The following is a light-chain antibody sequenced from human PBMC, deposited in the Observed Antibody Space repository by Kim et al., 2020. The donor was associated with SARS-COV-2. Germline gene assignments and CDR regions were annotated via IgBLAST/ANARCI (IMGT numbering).Light chain of an antibody. J-gene: IGLJ1*01. V-gene: IGLV1-44*01. CDR2: SNN. Sequence: GQSVTISCSGSSSKIGSRIVNWYQQLPGTAPKPLIYSNNRRPSGVPDRFSGSKSGTSGSLAISGLQSEDEADYYCAAWDGSLNGYVFGTGTKVTVL. CDR1: SSKIGSRI. CDR3: AAWDGSLNGYV.